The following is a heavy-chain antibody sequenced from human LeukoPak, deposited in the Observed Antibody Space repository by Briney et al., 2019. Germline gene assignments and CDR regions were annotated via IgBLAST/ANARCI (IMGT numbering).Heavy chain of an antibody. J-gene: IGHJ4*02. Sequence: AGGSLRLSCAVSGFTFSDYYMGWIRQAPGKGLEWISYIDSSRKAIYYADSVKGRFTISRDNAKNSLFLQMNSLRTEDTAVYYCARGLRQTIGYPLFDYWGQGALVTVSS. CDR2: IDSSRKAI. CDR1: GFTFSDYY. CDR3: ARGLRQTIGYPLFDY. V-gene: IGHV3-11*04. D-gene: IGHD5-18*01.